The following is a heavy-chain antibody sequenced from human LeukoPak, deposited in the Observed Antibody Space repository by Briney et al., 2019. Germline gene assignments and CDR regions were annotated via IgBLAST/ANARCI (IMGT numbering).Heavy chain of an antibody. CDR3: ASGAQDYYDSSGYYY. V-gene: IGHV3-66*01. J-gene: IGHJ4*02. Sequence: GGSLRLSCAASGFTVSSNYMSWVRQAPGKGREWVSVIYSGGSTYYADSVKGRFTISRDNPKNTLYLQMNSLRAEDTAVYYCASGAQDYYDSSGYYYWGQGTPVTVSS. CDR2: IYSGGST. D-gene: IGHD3-22*01. CDR1: GFTVSSNY.